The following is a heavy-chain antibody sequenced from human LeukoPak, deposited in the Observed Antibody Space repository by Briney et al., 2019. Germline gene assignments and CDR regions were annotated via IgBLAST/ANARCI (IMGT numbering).Heavy chain of an antibody. CDR2: IYSGGNT. J-gene: IGHJ4*02. CDR3: AREVDDSSGYYPHYFDY. CDR1: GFTVSSHY. V-gene: IGHV3-53*01. D-gene: IGHD3-22*01. Sequence: GGSLRLSCAASGFTVSSHYMSWVRQAPGKGLEWVSVIYSGGNTYYADSVKGRFTISRDSPKNTLFLQMNSLRAEDTAVYYCAREVDDSSGYYPHYFDYWGQGTLVTVSS.